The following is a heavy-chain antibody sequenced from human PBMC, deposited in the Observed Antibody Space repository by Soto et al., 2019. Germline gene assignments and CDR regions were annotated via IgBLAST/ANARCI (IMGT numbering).Heavy chain of an antibody. Sequence: GGSLRLSCAASGFTFTSYGMNWVRQAPGKGLEWVSYISSGGSTIYYADSVKGRFTISRDNAKNSLYLQMNSLRDEDAAVYYCARDQYGDYSFDYWGQGTLVTVSS. D-gene: IGHD4-17*01. V-gene: IGHV3-48*02. J-gene: IGHJ4*02. CDR1: GFTFTSYG. CDR3: ARDQYGDYSFDY. CDR2: ISSGGSTI.